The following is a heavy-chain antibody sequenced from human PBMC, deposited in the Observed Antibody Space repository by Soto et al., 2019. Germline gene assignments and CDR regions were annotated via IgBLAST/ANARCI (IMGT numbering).Heavy chain of an antibody. CDR2: ISDSSNTI. V-gene: IGHV3-48*02. Sequence: GGSLRLSCAASGFTFSSYTMNWVRQAPGKGLEWVSYISDSSNTIYYAASVEGRFTISRDNAKNPLYLQMTSLRDEDSAVYYCARDIFHYGSRGYYYGYYSGGMDVWGQGTMVTVSS. CDR1: GFTFSSYT. CDR3: ARDIFHYGSRGYYYGYYSGGMDV. D-gene: IGHD3-22*01. J-gene: IGHJ6*02.